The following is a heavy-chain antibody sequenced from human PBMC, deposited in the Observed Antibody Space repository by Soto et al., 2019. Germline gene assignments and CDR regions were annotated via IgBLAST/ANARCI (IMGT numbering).Heavy chain of an antibody. CDR1: GGTITNYY. D-gene: IGHD6-13*01. J-gene: IGHJ4*02. Sequence: SETLSLTCTLSGGTITNYYWSWIRQPAGKGLEWIGRIYSSGSTNYNPSLNSRVIMSVDTSQNQFSLNLSSVTAADTAKYYCARENILTAATGKRDFDCWGQGTLVTVSS. CDR2: IYSSGST. CDR3: ARENILTAATGKRDFDC. V-gene: IGHV4-4*07.